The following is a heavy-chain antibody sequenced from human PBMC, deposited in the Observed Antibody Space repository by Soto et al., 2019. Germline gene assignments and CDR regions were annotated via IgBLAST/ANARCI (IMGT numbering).Heavy chain of an antibody. J-gene: IGHJ4*02. CDR2: IWYDGSKK. V-gene: IGHV3-33*01. CDR1: GFSFRSYG. CDR3: ARDTWGLDY. D-gene: IGHD3-16*01. Sequence: PGGSLRLSCTASGFSFRSYGMHWVRQAPGKGLEWVAVIWYDGSKKYYGDSVKGRFTISRDDSKSTVYLHMNSLRAEDTAMYYCARDTWGLDYWGQGTQVTVSS.